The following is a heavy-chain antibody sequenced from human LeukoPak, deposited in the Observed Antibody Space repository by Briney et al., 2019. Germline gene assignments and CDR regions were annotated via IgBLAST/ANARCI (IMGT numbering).Heavy chain of an antibody. CDR2: MNPNSGNT. Sequence: SVKVSCKASGYTFTSYDINWVRQATGQGLEWMGWMNPNSGNTGYAQKFQGRVTMTRNTSISTAYMELSSLRSEDTAVYYCARDFRYCTNGVCSIMSYWGQGTLVTVSS. CDR3: ARDFRYCTNGVCSIMSY. J-gene: IGHJ4*02. CDR1: GYTFTSYD. V-gene: IGHV1-8*01. D-gene: IGHD2-8*01.